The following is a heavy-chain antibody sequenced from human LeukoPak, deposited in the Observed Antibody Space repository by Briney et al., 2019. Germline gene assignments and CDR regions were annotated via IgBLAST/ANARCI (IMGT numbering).Heavy chain of an antibody. D-gene: IGHD5-12*01. Sequence: PSETLSLTCTVSGGYIRSYYWSWIRQPPGKGLEWIGYIYYSGSTNYNPSLKSRVTISVDTSKNQFSLKLSSVTAADTAVYYCARAYSGYGQIDYWGQGTLVTVSS. CDR1: GGYIRSYY. J-gene: IGHJ4*02. CDR2: IYYSGST. V-gene: IGHV4-59*01. CDR3: ARAYSGYGQIDY.